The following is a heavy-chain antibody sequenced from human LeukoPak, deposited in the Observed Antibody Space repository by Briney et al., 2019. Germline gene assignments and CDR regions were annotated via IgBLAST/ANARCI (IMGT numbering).Heavy chain of an antibody. J-gene: IGHJ4*02. CDR3: ASGKYYYDSSGYYNY. D-gene: IGHD3-22*01. CDR1: GFTFSSYG. V-gene: IGHV3-30*03. Sequence: PGGSLRLSCAASGFTFSSYGMHWVRQAPGKGLEWVAVISYDGINKYYADSVKGRFTISRDNSKNTLYLQMNSLRAEDTAVYYCASGKYYYDSSGYYNYWGQGTLVTVSS. CDR2: ISYDGINK.